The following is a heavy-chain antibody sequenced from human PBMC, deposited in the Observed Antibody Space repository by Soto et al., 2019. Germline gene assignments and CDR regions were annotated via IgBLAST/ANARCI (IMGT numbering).Heavy chain of an antibody. V-gene: IGHV3-23*01. CDR1: GFIFSDYA. D-gene: IGHD2-15*01. CDR2: ISGGGGDT. Sequence: EVQLLESGGGLIRPGGSQRLSCAASGFIFSDYAMHWVRQAPGKGLEWVSVISGGGGDTRYADSVKGRFAISRDNSKNTVYLQINSLRVEDTATYYCARDWFKGGICSCLDSWGQGTPVTVSS. J-gene: IGHJ4*02. CDR3: ARDWFKGGICSCLDS.